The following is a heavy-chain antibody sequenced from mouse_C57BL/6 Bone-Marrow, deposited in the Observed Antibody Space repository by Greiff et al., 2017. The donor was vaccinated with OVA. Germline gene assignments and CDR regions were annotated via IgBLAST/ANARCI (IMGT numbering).Heavy chain of an antibody. CDR1: GYTFTSYD. Sequence: QVQLQQSGPELVKPGASVKLSCKASGYTFTSYDINWVKQRPGQGLEWIGWIYPGDGSTKYNGKFKGKATLTVDTSPSTAYMELLSLTSEDSAVYFCARPLTGLYYYAMDYWGQGTSVTVSS. CDR3: ARPLTGLYYYAMDY. J-gene: IGHJ4*01. CDR2: IYPGDGST. D-gene: IGHD4-1*01. V-gene: IGHV1-85*01.